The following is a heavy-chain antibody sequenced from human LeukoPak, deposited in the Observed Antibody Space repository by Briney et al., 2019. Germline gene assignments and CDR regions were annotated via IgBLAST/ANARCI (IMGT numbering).Heavy chain of an antibody. CDR1: AFTFSNYA. D-gene: IGHD7-27*01. CDR3: AKSRANWDYYFDS. Sequence: GGSLRLSCAASAFTFSNYAMTWVRQAPGKGLECVSPISNSGGNTFYADSVKGRFTISRDNSKNMLYLQMNSLRVEDTAIYYCAKSRANWDYYFDSWGQGTLVTVSS. J-gene: IGHJ4*02. V-gene: IGHV3-23*01. CDR2: ISNSGGNT.